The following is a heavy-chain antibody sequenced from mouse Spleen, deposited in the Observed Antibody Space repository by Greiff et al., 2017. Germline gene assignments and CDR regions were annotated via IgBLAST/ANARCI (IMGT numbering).Heavy chain of an antibody. Sequence: DVHLVESGPELVKPGASVKIPCKASGYTFTDYNMDWVKQSHGKSLEWIGDINPNNGGTIYNQKFKGKATLTVDKSSSTAYMELRSLTSEDTAVYYCARSMYYFDYWGQGTTLTVSS. CDR2: INPNNGGT. CDR1: GYTFTDYN. CDR3: ARSMYYFDY. J-gene: IGHJ2*01. V-gene: IGHV1-18*01.